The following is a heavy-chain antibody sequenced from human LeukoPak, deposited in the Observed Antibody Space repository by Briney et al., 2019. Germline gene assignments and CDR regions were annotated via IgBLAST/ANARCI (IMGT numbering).Heavy chain of an antibody. CDR1: GFTFSSYW. CDR3: AGGLRGPNWFDP. Sequence: PGGSLRLSCAASGFTFSSYWMSWVRQAPGKGLEWVANIKHDGSAKYYVDSVKGRFTISRDNTKNSLYLHVNSLRVEDTAVYYCAGGLRGPNWFDPWGQGSLVTVFS. V-gene: IGHV3-7*05. CDR2: IKHDGSAK. J-gene: IGHJ5*02.